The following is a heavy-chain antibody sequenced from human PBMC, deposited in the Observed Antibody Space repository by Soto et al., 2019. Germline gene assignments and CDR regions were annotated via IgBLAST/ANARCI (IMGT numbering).Heavy chain of an antibody. J-gene: IGHJ4*02. CDR1: GGSISSSSYY. CDR3: ASLGNRFLEWLFTL. V-gene: IGHV4-39*01. D-gene: IGHD3-3*01. Sequence: SETLSLTCTVSGGSISSSSYYWGWIRQPPGKGLEWIGSIYYSGSTYYNPSLKSRVTISVDTSKNQFSLKLSSVTAADTAVYYCASLGNRFLEWLFTLWGQGTLVTVSS. CDR2: IYYSGST.